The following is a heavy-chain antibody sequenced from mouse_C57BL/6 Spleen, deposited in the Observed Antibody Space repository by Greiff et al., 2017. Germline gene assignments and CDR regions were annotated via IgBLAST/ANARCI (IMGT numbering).Heavy chain of an antibody. CDR2: IDPSDSYT. CDR3: ASQQHYYDGYPLGFAY. J-gene: IGHJ3*01. CDR1: GYTFTSYW. V-gene: IGHV1-50*01. Sequence: VQLQQPGAELVKPGASVKLSCKASGYTFTSYWMQWVKQRPGQGLEWIGEIDPSDSYTNYNQKFKGKATLTVDTSSSTAYMQLSSVNSEDSAVYYGASQQHYYDGYPLGFAYWGQGTLVTVSA. D-gene: IGHD2-3*01.